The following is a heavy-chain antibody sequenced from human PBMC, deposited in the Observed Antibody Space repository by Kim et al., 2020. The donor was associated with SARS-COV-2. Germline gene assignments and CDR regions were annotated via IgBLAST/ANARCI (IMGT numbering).Heavy chain of an antibody. CDR1: GGSISSYY. V-gene: IGHV4-59*13. D-gene: IGHD4-17*01. CDR3: ARGVTTVALVAFDI. Sequence: SETLSLTCTVSGGSISSYYWSWIRQPPGKGLEWIGYIYYSGSTNYNPSLKSRVTISVDTSKNQFSLKLSSVTAADTAVYYCARGVTTVALVAFDIWGQGTMVTVSS. J-gene: IGHJ3*02. CDR2: IYYSGST.